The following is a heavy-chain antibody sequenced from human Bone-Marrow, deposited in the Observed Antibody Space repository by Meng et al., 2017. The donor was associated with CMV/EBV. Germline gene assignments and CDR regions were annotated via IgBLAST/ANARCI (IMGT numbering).Heavy chain of an antibody. CDR2: IYYSGST. CDR1: GGSISSYY. V-gene: IGHV4-59*01. J-gene: IGHJ5*02. CDR3: AGGMATIPT. D-gene: IGHD5-24*01. Sequence: GSLRLSCTVSGGSISSYYWSWIRQPPGKGLEWIGYIYYSGSTNYNPSLKSRVTISVDTSKNQFSLKLSSVTAADTAVYYCAGGMATIPTWGQGTLVTGSS.